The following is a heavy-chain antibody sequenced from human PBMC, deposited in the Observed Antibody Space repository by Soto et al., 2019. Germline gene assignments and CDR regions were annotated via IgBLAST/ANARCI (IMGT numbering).Heavy chain of an antibody. Sequence: EVQLLESGGGLVQPRGSLRLSCAASGFTFSSYAMSWVRQAPGKGLEWVSAISGSGGSTYYADSVKGRFTISRDNSKNTRYLQMNSLRAEDTAVYYCAKEEYSSSWYADYWGQGTLVTVSS. V-gene: IGHV3-23*01. CDR3: AKEEYSSSWYADY. CDR2: ISGSGGST. D-gene: IGHD6-13*01. CDR1: GFTFSSYA. J-gene: IGHJ4*02.